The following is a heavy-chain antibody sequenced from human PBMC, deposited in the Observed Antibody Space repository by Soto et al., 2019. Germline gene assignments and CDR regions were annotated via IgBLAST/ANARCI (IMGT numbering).Heavy chain of an antibody. D-gene: IGHD3-3*01. CDR1: VGSFKRGSLY. J-gene: IGHJ4*02. CDR3: ARVFDYLHS. Sequence: SETLTLTCTFSVGSFKRGSLYWRWIRQPPVKGLEWIGYVYHTGRVDYNPSLKSRVSISMDTSKKQFCLDLDSVTPADTAVYFCARVFDYLHSLGQGTLDTVSS. CDR2: VYHTGRV. V-gene: IGHV4-61*01.